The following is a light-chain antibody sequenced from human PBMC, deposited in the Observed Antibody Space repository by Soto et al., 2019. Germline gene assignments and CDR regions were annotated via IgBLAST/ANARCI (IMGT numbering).Light chain of an antibody. CDR2: SND. V-gene: IGLV1-44*01. Sequence: QAVVTQAPSASGTPGQRVTISCSGSSSNIGSNTVSWYQQVPGTAPKLLIYSNDQRPSGVPDRFSGSKSGTSASLAIGGLQSEDEADYYCAAWDGGLNGWVFGGGTKLTVL. CDR1: SSNIGSNT. J-gene: IGLJ2*01. CDR3: AAWDGGLNGWV.